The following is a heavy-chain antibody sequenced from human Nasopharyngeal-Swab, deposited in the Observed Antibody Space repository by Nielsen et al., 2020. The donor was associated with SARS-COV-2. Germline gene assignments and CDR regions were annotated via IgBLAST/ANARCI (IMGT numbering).Heavy chain of an antibody. CDR2: ISSSSSYI. Sequence: GESLKISCAASGFTFSSYSMNWVRQAPGKGLEWVSSISSSSSYIYYADSVKGRFTISRDNAKNSLYLQMNSLRAEDTAVYYCARDGYRSGWYGGWFDPWGQGTLVTVSS. J-gene: IGHJ5*02. CDR1: GFTFSSYS. V-gene: IGHV3-21*01. D-gene: IGHD6-19*01. CDR3: ARDGYRSGWYGGWFDP.